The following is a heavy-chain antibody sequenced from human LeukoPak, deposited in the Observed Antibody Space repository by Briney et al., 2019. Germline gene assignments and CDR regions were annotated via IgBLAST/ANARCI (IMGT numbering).Heavy chain of an antibody. CDR2: ISAYNGST. V-gene: IGHV1-18*01. CDR1: GYTFTSYG. Sequence: ASVKVSCKASGYTFTSYGISWVRQAPGQGLEWMGWISAYNGSTNYAQKLQGRVTMTTDTSTSTAYMELRSLRSDDTAVYYCARDDRGGRVTAAGTLTADYYYYGMDVWGQGTTVTVSS. J-gene: IGHJ6*02. D-gene: IGHD6-13*01. CDR3: ARDDRGGRVTAAGTLTADYYYYGMDV.